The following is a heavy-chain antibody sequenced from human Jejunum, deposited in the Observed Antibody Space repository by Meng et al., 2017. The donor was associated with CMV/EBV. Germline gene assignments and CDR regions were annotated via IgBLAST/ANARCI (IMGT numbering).Heavy chain of an antibody. V-gene: IGHV3-21*01. CDR2: ISSSSSYI. Sequence: RQAPGKGLECVSSISSSSSYIYYADSVKGRFTISRDDAKNSLYLQMNSLRAEDTAVYYCARERVGGYDYYGGLDGGDYYYYGMDVWGQGTTVTVSS. CDR3: ARERVGGYDYYGGLDGGDYYYYGMDV. J-gene: IGHJ6*02. D-gene: IGHD5-12*01.